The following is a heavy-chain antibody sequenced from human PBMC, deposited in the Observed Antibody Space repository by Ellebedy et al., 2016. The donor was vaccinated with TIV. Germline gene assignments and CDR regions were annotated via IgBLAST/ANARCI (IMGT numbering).Heavy chain of an antibody. J-gene: IGHJ4*02. D-gene: IGHD2/OR15-2a*01. V-gene: IGHV3-72*01. CDR2: SKNKGNNYAT. Sequence: GGSLRLXCATSGFTFSDEHMDWVRQAPGKGLGWVGRSKNKGNNYATQYAASVKGRSTISRDDSTNSLYLQMNSLRTEDTAIYYCTKTFYFDWGQGTLVIVSS. CDR3: TKTFYFD. CDR1: GFTFSDEH.